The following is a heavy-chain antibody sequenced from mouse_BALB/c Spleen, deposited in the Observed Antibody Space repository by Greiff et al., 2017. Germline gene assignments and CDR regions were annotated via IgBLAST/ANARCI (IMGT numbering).Heavy chain of an antibody. CDR2: IYPGSGNT. CDR1: GYTFTDYY. V-gene: IGHV1-77*01. J-gene: IGHJ2*01. Sequence: QVQLQQSGAELARPGASVKLSCKASGYTFTDYYINWVKQRTGQGLEWIGEIYPGSGNTYYNEKFKGKATLTADKSSSTAYMQLSSLTSEDSAVYYCNIHGSSPYYFDYWGQGTTLTVSS. CDR3: NIHGSSPYYFDY. D-gene: IGHD1-1*01.